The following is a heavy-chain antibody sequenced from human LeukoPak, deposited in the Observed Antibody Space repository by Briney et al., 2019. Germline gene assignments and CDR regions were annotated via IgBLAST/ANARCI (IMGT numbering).Heavy chain of an antibody. D-gene: IGHD2-2*01. CDR3: ARRAPIVVPAANGWFEP. V-gene: IGHV4-34*01. J-gene: IGHJ5*02. Sequence: PSETLSLTCAVYGGSFSGYYWSWIRQPLGKGLEWIGEINHSGSTNYNPSLKSRVTISVDASKNQFSLKLSSVTAADTAVYYCARRAPIVVPAANGWFEPWGQGTLVTVSS. CDR1: GGSFSGYY. CDR2: INHSGST.